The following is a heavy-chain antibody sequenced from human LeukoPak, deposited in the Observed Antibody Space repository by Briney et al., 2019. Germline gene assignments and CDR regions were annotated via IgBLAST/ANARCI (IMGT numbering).Heavy chain of an antibody. V-gene: IGHV1-18*01. D-gene: IGHD1-26*01. CDR2: ISAYNGNT. CDR1: GYTFTSYG. Sequence: AVKVSYKPSGYTFTSYGISWVRQAPGQGLEWMGWISAYNGNTNYAQKLQGRVTMTTHTYTSTVYMELRSLRSDDTGVYYCARDAVGANLRYWGQGTLVTVSS. CDR3: ARDAVGANLRY. J-gene: IGHJ4*02.